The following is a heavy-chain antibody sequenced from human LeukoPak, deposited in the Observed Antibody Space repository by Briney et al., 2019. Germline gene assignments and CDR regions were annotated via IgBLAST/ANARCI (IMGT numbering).Heavy chain of an antibody. Sequence: GGSLRLSCAASGFTFSSYEMNWVRQAPGKGLEWVSYISSSGSTIYYADSVKGRFTISRDNAKNSLHLQMNSLRAEDTAVYYCARTLIAVAGTGWDYFDYWGQGTLVTVSS. J-gene: IGHJ4*02. V-gene: IGHV3-48*03. CDR2: ISSSGSTI. CDR1: GFTFSSYE. CDR3: ARTLIAVAGTGWDYFDY. D-gene: IGHD6-19*01.